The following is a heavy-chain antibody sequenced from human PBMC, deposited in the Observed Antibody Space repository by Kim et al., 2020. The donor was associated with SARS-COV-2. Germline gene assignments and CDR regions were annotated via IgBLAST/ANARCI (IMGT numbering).Heavy chain of an antibody. CDR1: GFIFSSYW. Sequence: GGSLRLSCADSGFIFSSYWMSWVRQAPGKGLEWVAKINQDGSEKNYVDSVKGRFTISRDNAKNSFYLQMNSLRAEDTAVYYCARGRYSGYYDCWGQGTLVTVSS. V-gene: IGHV3-7*03. CDR2: INQDGSEK. J-gene: IGHJ4*02. CDR3: ARGRYSGYYDC. D-gene: IGHD5-12*01.